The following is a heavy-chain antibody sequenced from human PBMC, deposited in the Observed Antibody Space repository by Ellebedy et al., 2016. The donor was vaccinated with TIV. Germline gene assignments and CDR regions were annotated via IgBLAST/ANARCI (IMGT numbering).Heavy chain of an antibody. D-gene: IGHD3-10*01. Sequence: SQTLSLTCAISGDRVSRNSAAWNWIRQSQSRGLEWLGRTYYRSKWYNDSAVSVKRRITINPDTSKNQFSLQLNSVSPEDTAMYYCAKGFHYFDSWGQGTLVTVSS. V-gene: IGHV6-1*01. CDR3: AKGFHYFDS. CDR2: TYYRSKWYN. J-gene: IGHJ4*02. CDR1: GDRVSRNSAA.